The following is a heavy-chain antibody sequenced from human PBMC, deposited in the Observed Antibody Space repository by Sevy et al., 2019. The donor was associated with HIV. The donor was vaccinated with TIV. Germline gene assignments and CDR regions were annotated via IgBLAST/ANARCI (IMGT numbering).Heavy chain of an antibody. CDR1: GFTFSSYS. Sequence: GGSLRLSCAASGFTFSSYSMNWVRQAPGKGLEWVSYISSSSSTIYYADSVKVRFTISKDNAKNSLYLQMNSLRDEDTAVYYCAREAAAAGGDYYFDYWGQGTLVTVSS. J-gene: IGHJ4*02. D-gene: IGHD6-13*01. CDR3: AREAAAAGGDYYFDY. V-gene: IGHV3-48*02. CDR2: ISSSSSTI.